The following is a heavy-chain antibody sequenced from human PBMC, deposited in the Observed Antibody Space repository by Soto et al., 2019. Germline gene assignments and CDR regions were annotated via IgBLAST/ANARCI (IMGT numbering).Heavy chain of an antibody. CDR2: ISYDGSNK. CDR3: ARSSAAGTLDP. V-gene: IGHV3-30-3*01. CDR1: GFTFSSYA. Sequence: GGSLRLSCAASGFTFSSYAMHWVRQAPGKGLEWVAVISYDGSNKYYADSVKGRFTISRDNSKNTLYLQMNSLRAEDTAVYYCARSSAAGTLDPWGQGTLVTVSS. J-gene: IGHJ5*02. D-gene: IGHD6-13*01.